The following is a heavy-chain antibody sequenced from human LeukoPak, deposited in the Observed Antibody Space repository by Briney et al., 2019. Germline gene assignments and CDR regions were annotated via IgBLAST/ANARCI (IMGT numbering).Heavy chain of an antibody. V-gene: IGHV4-39*01. D-gene: IGHD2-15*01. CDR3: AQVVAATHLWYYFDY. CDR2: IYYSGST. J-gene: IGHJ4*02. CDR1: GGSISSSSYY. Sequence: SETLSLTCTVSGGSISSSSYYWGWIRQPPGKGLEWIGSIYYSGSTYYNPSLKSRVTISVDTSKNQFSLKLSSVTAADTAVYYCAQVVAATHLWYYFDYWGQGTLVTVSS.